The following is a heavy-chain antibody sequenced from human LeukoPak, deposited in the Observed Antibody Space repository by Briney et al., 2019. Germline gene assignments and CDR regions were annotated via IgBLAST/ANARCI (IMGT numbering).Heavy chain of an antibody. CDR3: AKDLGTVTTVTTYFDY. CDR1: GFTFSSYG. Sequence: GGSLRLSCAASGFTFSSYGMHWVRQAPGKGLEWVAFIRYDGSNKYYADSVKGRFTVSRDDSKNTLYLQMNSLRAEDTAVYYCAKDLGTVTTVTTYFDYWGQGTLVTVSS. D-gene: IGHD4-17*01. V-gene: IGHV3-30*02. CDR2: IRYDGSNK. J-gene: IGHJ4*02.